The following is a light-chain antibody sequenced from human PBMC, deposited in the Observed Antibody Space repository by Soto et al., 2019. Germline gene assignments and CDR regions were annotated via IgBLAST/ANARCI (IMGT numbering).Light chain of an antibody. CDR3: QQYKNWPPLYT. V-gene: IGKV3-15*01. CDR1: QSISSN. Sequence: DIVMTQSPATLSLSPGERATLSCRASQSISSNFAWYQHKPGQAPRLLIYAAATRASGIPARFSGGGSGTEFSLTITSLQSEDFAIYYCQQYKNWPPLYTFGQGTRLEI. J-gene: IGKJ2*01. CDR2: AAA.